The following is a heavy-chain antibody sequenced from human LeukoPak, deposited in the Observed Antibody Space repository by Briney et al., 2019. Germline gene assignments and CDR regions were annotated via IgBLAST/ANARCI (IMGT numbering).Heavy chain of an antibody. CDR2: MYDSGST. CDR1: GGSISIGNYY. Sequence: SDTLSLTCTVSGGSISIGNYYWGWIRQPPGKGLAWIGNMYDSGSTYCNSSLKSRVTISVDTSKIQFSLKLSSVTAADTAVYFCAISPRMATRHFAYWGQGMLVTVSA. CDR3: AISPRMATRHFAY. V-gene: IGHV4-39*01. J-gene: IGHJ4*02. D-gene: IGHD5-24*01.